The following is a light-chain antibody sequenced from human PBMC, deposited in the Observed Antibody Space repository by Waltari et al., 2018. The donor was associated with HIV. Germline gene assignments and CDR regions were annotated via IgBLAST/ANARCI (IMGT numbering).Light chain of an antibody. CDR1: SSDVVVYAF. CDR3: NSYTSRTTFV. CDR2: DIN. V-gene: IGLV2-14*03. Sequence: QSALTQPASASGSPGQSITIPCPGTSSDVVVYAFFPWYQPPPAKAPKLLVYDINKRPSGVSKRFSGSKSGNTASLTVSGLQADDEADYYCNSYTSRTTFVFGTGTKVTVL. J-gene: IGLJ1*01.